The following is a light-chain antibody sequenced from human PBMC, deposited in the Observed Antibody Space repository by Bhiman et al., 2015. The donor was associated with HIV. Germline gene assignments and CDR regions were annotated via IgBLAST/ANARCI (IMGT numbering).Light chain of an antibody. CDR2: EDN. Sequence: NFMLTQPHSVSESPGRPVTISCTRSSGSIASNYVQWYQQRPGSSPTIVIYEDNQRPSEVPDRFSGSVDTSSDSASLSISGLQTEDEADYYCQSYDVSNRVIFGGGTKLTVL. V-gene: IGLV6-57*01. CDR1: SGSIASNY. J-gene: IGLJ2*01. CDR3: QSYDVSNRVI.